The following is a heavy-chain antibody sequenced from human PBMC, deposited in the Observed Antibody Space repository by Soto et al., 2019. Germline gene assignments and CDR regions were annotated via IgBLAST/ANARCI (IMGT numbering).Heavy chain of an antibody. V-gene: IGHV4-61*05. J-gene: IGHJ4*02. Sequence: SETLSLTCTVSGGSILDSTYYWAWIRQSPGKGLEWIGYIYYSGSTYYTPSLKSRVTISVDTSKKQFSLKLSSVTAADTAVYYCARVSFDYYYDSSGYYLQTWGQGALVTVSS. CDR2: IYYSGST. D-gene: IGHD3-22*01. CDR1: GGSILDSTYY. CDR3: ARVSFDYYYDSSGYYLQT.